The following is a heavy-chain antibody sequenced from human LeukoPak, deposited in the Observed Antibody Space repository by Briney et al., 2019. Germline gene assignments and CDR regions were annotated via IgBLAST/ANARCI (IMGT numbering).Heavy chain of an antibody. J-gene: IGHJ4*02. CDR1: GFTFSSYA. CDR3: ARGHAWEHGDFDY. CDR2: ISYDGSNK. D-gene: IGHD1-26*01. Sequence: GGSLRLSCSASGFTFSSYAMHWVRQAPGKGLEWVAVISYDGSNKYYADSVKGRFTISRDNSKNTLYLQMNSLRAEDTAVYYCARGHAWEHGDFDYWGQGTLVSVSS. V-gene: IGHV3-30-3*01.